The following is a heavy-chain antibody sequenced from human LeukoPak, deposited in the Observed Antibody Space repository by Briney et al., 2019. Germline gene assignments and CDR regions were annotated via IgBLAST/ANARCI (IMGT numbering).Heavy chain of an antibody. D-gene: IGHD5-12*01. CDR3: ARHNSGYDGANWFDP. CDR1: GGSVSSYY. Sequence: PSETLSLTCTVSGGSVSSYYWSWIRQPPGKGLEWIGYIYYSGSTNYNPSLKSRVTISVDTSKNQFSLKLSSVTAADTAVYYCARHNSGYDGANWFDPWGQGTLVTVSS. CDR2: IYYSGST. V-gene: IGHV4-59*08. J-gene: IGHJ5*02.